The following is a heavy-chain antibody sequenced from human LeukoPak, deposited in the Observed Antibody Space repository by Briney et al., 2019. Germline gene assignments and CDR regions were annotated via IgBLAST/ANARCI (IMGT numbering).Heavy chain of an antibody. CDR2: INQDGSEK. CDR3: ARDYYGSGSHYEN. D-gene: IGHD3-10*01. CDR1: GFTFSSYW. J-gene: IGHJ4*02. Sequence: GGSLRLSCAASGFTFSSYWMSWVRQAPGKGLEWVANINQDGSEKFYVDSVEGRFTISRDNAKNSLYLQMSSLRAEDAAVYYCARDYYGSGSHYENWGQGTLVTVSS. V-gene: IGHV3-7*03.